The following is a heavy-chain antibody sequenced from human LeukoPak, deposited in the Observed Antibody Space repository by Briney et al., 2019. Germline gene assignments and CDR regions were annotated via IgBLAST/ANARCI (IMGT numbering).Heavy chain of an antibody. CDR1: GGTFSSYA. CDR2: IIPIFGTA. Sequence: ASVKVSCKASGGTFSSYAISWVRQAPGQGLEWMGRIIPIFGTANYAQKFQGRVTITTDESTSTAYMELSSLRSEDTAVYYCARVGEEDYYDSSGYPNYFDYWGQGTLVTVSS. D-gene: IGHD3-22*01. J-gene: IGHJ4*02. CDR3: ARVGEEDYYDSSGYPNYFDY. V-gene: IGHV1-69*05.